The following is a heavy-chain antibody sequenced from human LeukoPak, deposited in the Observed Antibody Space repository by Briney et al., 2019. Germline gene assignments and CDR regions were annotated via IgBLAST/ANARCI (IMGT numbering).Heavy chain of an antibody. CDR1: GFTFSNYA. Sequence: PEGSLRLSCAASGFTFSNYAMNWVRQAPGKGLEWVSGIGGGGGSTYYADSVKGRFTISRDNSKNTLYLQMDSLRAEDTALYYCAKGSGINHYHWIDPWGQGTLVTVSS. J-gene: IGHJ5*02. CDR3: AKGSGINHYHWIDP. D-gene: IGHD1-14*01. V-gene: IGHV3-23*01. CDR2: IGGGGGST.